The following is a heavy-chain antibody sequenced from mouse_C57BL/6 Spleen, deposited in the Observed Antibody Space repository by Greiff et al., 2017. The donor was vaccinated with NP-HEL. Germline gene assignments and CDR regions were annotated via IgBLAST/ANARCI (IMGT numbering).Heavy chain of an antibody. J-gene: IGHJ4*01. Sequence: QVQLQQPGAELVMPGASVKLSCKASGYTFTSYWMHWVKQRPGQGLAWIGEIDPSDSYTNYNQKFKGKSTLTVDKSSSTAYMQLSSLTSEDSAVYYCARGPIYYDYDDYAMDYWGQGTSVTVSS. CDR2: IDPSDSYT. CDR1: GYTFTSYW. D-gene: IGHD2-4*01. CDR3: ARGPIYYDYDDYAMDY. V-gene: IGHV1-69*01.